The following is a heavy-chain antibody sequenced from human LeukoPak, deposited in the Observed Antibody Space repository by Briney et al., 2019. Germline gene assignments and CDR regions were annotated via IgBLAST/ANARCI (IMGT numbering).Heavy chain of an antibody. D-gene: IGHD4-23*01. CDR2: IKQDGSDK. Sequence: TGGSLRLSCAASGFTFSSYWMSWVRQAPGKGLEWVANIKQDGSDKYYVDSVKGRFTISRDNAKNSLYLQMNSLRTEDTAVYYCAAEGRPTVVTFRKGAVDLWGQGTMVTVSS. J-gene: IGHJ3*01. CDR1: GFTFSSYW. CDR3: AAEGRPTVVTFRKGAVDL. V-gene: IGHV3-7*05.